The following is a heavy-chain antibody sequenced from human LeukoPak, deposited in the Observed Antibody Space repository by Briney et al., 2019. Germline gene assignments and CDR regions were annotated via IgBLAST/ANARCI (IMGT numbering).Heavy chain of an antibody. CDR1: GGSISSSSYN. V-gene: IGHV4-39*01. CDR3: ARLVRGYYDSSGYPDY. CDR2: IYYSGST. Sequence: SETLSLTCTVSGGSISSSSYNWGWIRQPPGKGLEWIGSIYYSGSTYYNPSLKSRVTISVDTSKNQFSLKLSSVTAADTAVYYCARLVRGYYDSSGYPDYWGQGTLVTVSS. J-gene: IGHJ4*02. D-gene: IGHD3-22*01.